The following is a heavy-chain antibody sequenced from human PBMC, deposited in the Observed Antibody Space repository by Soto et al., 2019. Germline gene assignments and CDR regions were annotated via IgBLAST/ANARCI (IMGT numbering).Heavy chain of an antibody. D-gene: IGHD2-2*01. Sequence: QVQLVESGGAVVQPGRSLRLSCEASGFIFSSYGMHWVRQPPGKGLEWVGVIWYDGSHKLYADSVKGRFTFSRENSKNTLYLEMNSLRAEDTAVYYCARGRGTVELPPAMGRFDPWGQGTLFVVSS. J-gene: IGHJ5*02. CDR1: GFIFSSYG. CDR2: IWYDGSHK. CDR3: ARGRGTVELPPAMGRFDP. V-gene: IGHV3-33*01.